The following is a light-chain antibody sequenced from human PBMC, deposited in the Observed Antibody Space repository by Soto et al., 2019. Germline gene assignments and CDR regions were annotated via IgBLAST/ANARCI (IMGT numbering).Light chain of an antibody. Sequence: TRTPLSLSVAPGQPSSISCNSSQSLLHITGETFLFWYIQKQGQSPQLLIYEVSTRVSGVTDRFSGSGSGTDFTIEISRVENDDLAIYYCMQSTQLHTTVGHGTRLEIK. V-gene: IGKV2D-29*02. CDR3: MQSTQLHTT. CDR2: EVS. J-gene: IGKJ5*01. CDR1: QSLLHITGETF.